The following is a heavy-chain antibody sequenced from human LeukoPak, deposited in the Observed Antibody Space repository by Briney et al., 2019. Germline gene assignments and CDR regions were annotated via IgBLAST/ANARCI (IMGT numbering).Heavy chain of an antibody. CDR2: IYSGGST. D-gene: IGHD2-2*01. CDR1: GFTVSSNY. J-gene: IGHJ3*02. Sequence: GGSLRLSCAASGFTVSSNYMSWVRQAPGKGLEWVSVIYSGGSTYYADSVKGRFTISRDNSKNTLYLQMDSLRAEDTAVYYCAKPQQASAAWGAFDIWGQGTMVTVSS. CDR3: AKPQQASAAWGAFDI. V-gene: IGHV3-53*05.